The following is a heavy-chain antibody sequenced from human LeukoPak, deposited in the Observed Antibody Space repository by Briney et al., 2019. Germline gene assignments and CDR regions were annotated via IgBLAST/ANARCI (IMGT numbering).Heavy chain of an antibody. CDR1: GFSFRTSW. CDR2: IKTDGSGT. D-gene: IGHD3-10*01. CDR3: ARGLTGIHY. V-gene: IGHV3-74*01. J-gene: IGHJ4*02. Sequence: GGSLRLSCVASGFSFRTSWMHWVRQAPGKGLVWVSRIKTDGSGTNYVDSVKGRFTTSRDNAKNTLYLQMNSLRVEDTAVYYCARGLTGIHYWGQGALVTVSS.